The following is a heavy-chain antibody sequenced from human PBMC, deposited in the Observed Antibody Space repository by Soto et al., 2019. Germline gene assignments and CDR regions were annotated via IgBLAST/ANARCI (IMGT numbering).Heavy chain of an antibody. J-gene: IGHJ4*02. V-gene: IGHV1-18*01. CDR1: GYTFTSYG. CDR3: ARDRRLTPLLRPDY. CDR2: ISAYNGNT. D-gene: IGHD1-1*01. Sequence: ASVKVSCRASGYTFTSYGISWVRQAPGQGLEWMGWISAYNGNTNYAQNLQGRVTMTTDTSTSTAYMELRSLRSDDTAVYYCARDRRLTPLLRPDYCCERTLVAFYS.